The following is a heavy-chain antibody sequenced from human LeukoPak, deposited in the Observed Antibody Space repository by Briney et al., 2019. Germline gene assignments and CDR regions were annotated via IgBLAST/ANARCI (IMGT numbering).Heavy chain of an antibody. V-gene: IGHV3-11*01. J-gene: IGHJ3*02. CDR2: ISSSGSTI. D-gene: IGHD3-22*01. Sequence: GGSLRLSCAASGFTFSSYSMSWVRQAPGKGLEWVSYISSSGSTIYYADSVKGRFTISRDNAKNSLYLQMNSLRAEDTAVYYCAATYYYDSSDADAFDIWGQGTMVTVSS. CDR3: AATYYYDSSDADAFDI. CDR1: GFTFSSYS.